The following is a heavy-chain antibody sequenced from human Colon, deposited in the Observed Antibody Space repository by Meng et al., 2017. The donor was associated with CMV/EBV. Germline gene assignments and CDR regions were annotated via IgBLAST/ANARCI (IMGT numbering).Heavy chain of an antibody. V-gene: IGHV3-23*01. CDR2: VSRRGETT. CDR1: GFDFGSFA. Sequence: GGSLRLSCSASGFDFGSFAMSWVRQAPGKGLEWVSDVSRRGETTYSADSVKGRFSVSRDKSKNMVFLQMTSLTAEDTAVYYCAKTIFDSVKSGLGVWGQGTTVTVSS. J-gene: IGHJ6*02. D-gene: IGHD3-3*01. CDR3: AKTIFDSVKSGLGV.